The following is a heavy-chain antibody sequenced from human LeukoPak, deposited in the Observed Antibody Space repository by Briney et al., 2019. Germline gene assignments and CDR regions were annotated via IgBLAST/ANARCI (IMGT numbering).Heavy chain of an antibody. D-gene: IGHD6-13*01. J-gene: IGHJ4*02. V-gene: IGHV1-2*02. CDR1: GYTFTGYY. Sequence: GASVKVSCKASGYTFTGYYIHWVRQAPGQGLDWMGWINPNRGGTRYAQKFQGRVTMTRDTSISTAYMELSRLISDDTAVYYCALIPSGSWAFDFWGQGTLVTVSS. CDR3: ALIPSGSWAFDF. CDR2: INPNRGGT.